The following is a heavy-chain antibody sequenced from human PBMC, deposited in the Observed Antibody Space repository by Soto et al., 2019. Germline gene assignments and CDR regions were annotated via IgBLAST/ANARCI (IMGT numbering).Heavy chain of an antibody. Sequence: PSETLSLTCAVYGGSFSGHYWSWIRQSPGRGLEWMGEINHSGATNYSPSLKSRITLLVDTSKNQFSLKLRSVTAADTAAYYCVRGITLIEAVQGGAPDKYYFDSWGQGTRVTVSS. J-gene: IGHJ4*02. CDR1: GGSFSGHY. CDR3: VRGITLIEAVQGGAPDKYYFDS. V-gene: IGHV4-34*01. D-gene: IGHD3-22*01. CDR2: INHSGAT.